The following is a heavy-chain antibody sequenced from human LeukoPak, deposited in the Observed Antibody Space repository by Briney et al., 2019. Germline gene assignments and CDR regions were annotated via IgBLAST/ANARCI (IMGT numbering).Heavy chain of an antibody. Sequence: GGSLRLSCAASGVTFSSYAMSWVRQAPGKGLGWVSAISGSGGTTYYADSVKGRFTISRDNSKNTLYLQMNSLRAEDTAVYYCAKAGGSGSSRDYWGQGTLVTVSS. CDR1: GVTFSSYA. CDR3: AKAGGSGSSRDY. J-gene: IGHJ4*02. V-gene: IGHV3-23*01. D-gene: IGHD3-10*01. CDR2: ISGSGGTT.